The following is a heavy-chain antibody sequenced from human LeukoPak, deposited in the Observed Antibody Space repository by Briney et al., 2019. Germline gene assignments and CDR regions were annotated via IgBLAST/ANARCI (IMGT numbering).Heavy chain of an antibody. Sequence: QAGGSLRLSCAASGFTVGSNYMSWVRQAPGQGLEWVSVIYSGGSTYYADSVKGRFTISRDNSKNTLYLQMNSLRAEDTAVYYRARGRSGYYFDYWGQGTLVTVSS. CDR2: IYSGGST. CDR3: ARGRSGYYFDY. D-gene: IGHD7-27*01. V-gene: IGHV3-53*01. CDR1: GFTVGSNY. J-gene: IGHJ4*02.